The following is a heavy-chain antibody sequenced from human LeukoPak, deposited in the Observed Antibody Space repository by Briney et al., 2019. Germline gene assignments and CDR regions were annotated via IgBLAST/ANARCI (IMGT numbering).Heavy chain of an antibody. CDR1: GYTLTGYY. J-gene: IGHJ4*02. V-gene: IGHV1-2*02. D-gene: IGHD2-2*02. CDR2: INPNSGGT. Sequence: ASVKVSCKASGYTLTGYYMHWVRQAPGQGLEWMGWINPNSGGTNYAQKFQGRVTMTRDTSISTAYMELSRLRSDDTAVYYCARGSRSGYCSSTSCYNLRGYFDYWGQGTLVTVSS. CDR3: ARGSRSGYCSSTSCYNLRGYFDY.